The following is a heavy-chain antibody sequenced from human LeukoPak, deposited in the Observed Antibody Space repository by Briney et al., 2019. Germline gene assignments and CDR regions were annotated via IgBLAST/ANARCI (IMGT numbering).Heavy chain of an antibody. D-gene: IGHD2-2*02. V-gene: IGHV1-69*13. J-gene: IGHJ6*02. CDR3: ARVGYCSSTSCYTRYYYYGMDV. Sequence: SVKVSCKASGGTFSSYAISWVRQAPGQGLEWMGGIIPIFGTANYAQKFQGRVTITADEPTNTAYMELSSLRSEDTAVYYCARVGYCSSTSCYTRYYYYGMDVWGQGTTVTVSS. CDR2: IIPIFGTA. CDR1: GGTFSSYA.